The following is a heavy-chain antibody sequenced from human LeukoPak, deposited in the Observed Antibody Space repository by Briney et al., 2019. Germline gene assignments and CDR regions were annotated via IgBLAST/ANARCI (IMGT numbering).Heavy chain of an antibody. Sequence: SETLSLTCTVSGGSISSGGYYWSWIRQHPGKGLEWIGYIYYSGGTYYNPSLKSRVAISVDTSKNQFSLKLSSVTAADTAVYYCARDLGDLGGYLDYWGQGTLVTVSS. D-gene: IGHD3-16*01. V-gene: IGHV4-31*03. CDR1: GGSISSGGYY. CDR2: IYYSGGT. J-gene: IGHJ4*02. CDR3: ARDLGDLGGYLDY.